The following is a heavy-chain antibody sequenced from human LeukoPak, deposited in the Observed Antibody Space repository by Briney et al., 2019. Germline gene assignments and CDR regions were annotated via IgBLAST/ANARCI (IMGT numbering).Heavy chain of an antibody. D-gene: IGHD6-6*01. J-gene: IGHJ5*02. CDR2: IYHSGST. CDR1: GGSISSGGYS. Sequence: PSQTLSLTCAVSGGSISSGGYSWSWIRQPPGKGLEWIGYIYHSGSTYYNPSLKSRVTMSVDTSKNQFSLKLRSVTAADTAVYYCARHRGSSSEFDPWGQGTLVTISS. V-gene: IGHV4-30-2*03. CDR3: ARHRGSSSEFDP.